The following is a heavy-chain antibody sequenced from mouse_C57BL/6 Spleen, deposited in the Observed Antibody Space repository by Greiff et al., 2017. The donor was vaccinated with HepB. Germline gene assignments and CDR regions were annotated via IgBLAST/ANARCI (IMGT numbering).Heavy chain of an antibody. D-gene: IGHD4-1*01. CDR1: GFTFSDYG. Sequence: EVNVVESGGGLVKPGGSLKLSCAASGFTFSDYGMHWVRQAPEKGLEWVAYISSGSSTIYYADTVKGRFTISRDNAKNTLFLQMTSLRSEDTAMYYCAKLGNAWFAYWGQGTLVTVSA. V-gene: IGHV5-17*01. J-gene: IGHJ3*01. CDR2: ISSGSSTI. CDR3: AKLGNAWFAY.